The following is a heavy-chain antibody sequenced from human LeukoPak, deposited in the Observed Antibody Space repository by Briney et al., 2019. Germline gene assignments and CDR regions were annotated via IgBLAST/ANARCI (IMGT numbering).Heavy chain of an antibody. D-gene: IGHD3-22*01. Sequence: PSETLSLTRTVSGYSISSGYYWGWIRQPPGKGLEWIGDIYYSGSSGITNYNPSLQSRVSVSVDTSKNQFSLKLSSVTAADTAVYYCARDNCYYDSSGYKQLDAFDIWGQGTMVTVSS. CDR3: ARDNCYYDSSGYKQLDAFDI. V-gene: IGHV4-38-2*02. J-gene: IGHJ3*02. CDR1: GYSISSGYY. CDR2: IYYSGSSGIT.